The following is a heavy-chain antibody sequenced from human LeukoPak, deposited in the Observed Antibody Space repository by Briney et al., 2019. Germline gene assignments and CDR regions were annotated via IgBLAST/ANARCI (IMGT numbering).Heavy chain of an antibody. CDR1: GFTFSSYG. V-gene: IGHV3-30*02. CDR2: IRYDGSNK. J-gene: IGHJ4*02. CDR3: AKVGTIFGPRGSDY. D-gene: IGHD3-3*01. Sequence: PGGSLRLSCAASGFTFSSYGMHWFRQAPGKGLEWVAFIRYDGSNKYYADSVKGRFTISRDNSKNTLYLQMNSLRAEDTAVYYCAKVGTIFGPRGSDYWGQGTLVTVSS.